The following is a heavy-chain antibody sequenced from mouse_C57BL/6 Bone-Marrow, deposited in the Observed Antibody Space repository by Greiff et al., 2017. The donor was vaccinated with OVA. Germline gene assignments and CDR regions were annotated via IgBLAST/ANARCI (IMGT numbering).Heavy chain of an antibody. V-gene: IGHV1-63*01. J-gene: IGHJ2*01. Sequence: VKLMESGAELVRPGTSVKMSCKASGYTFTNYWIGWAKQRPGHGLEWIGDIYPGGGYTNYNEKFKGKATLTADKSSSTAYMQFSSLTSEDTAIYYCARSSTVVADYWGQGTTLTVSS. D-gene: IGHD1-1*01. CDR3: ARSSTVVADY. CDR1: GYTFTNYW. CDR2: IYPGGGYT.